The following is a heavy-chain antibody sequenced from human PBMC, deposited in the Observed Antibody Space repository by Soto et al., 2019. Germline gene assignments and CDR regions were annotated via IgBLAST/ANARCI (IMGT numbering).Heavy chain of an antibody. CDR3: ARCMGFDGSGYAFLDS. D-gene: IGHD3-10*01. CDR1: GFTFSGHT. Sequence: EVQLVESGGGLVKPGGSLRLSCAASGFTFSGHTINWVRQAPGKGLEWVSSVSSSSSYIYYADSGKGRFTVSRDNAEKSVYLQMNSLRAEDTAMYYFARCMGFDGSGYAFLDSWGQGTLVTVSS. CDR2: VSSSSSYI. V-gene: IGHV3-21*01. J-gene: IGHJ4*02.